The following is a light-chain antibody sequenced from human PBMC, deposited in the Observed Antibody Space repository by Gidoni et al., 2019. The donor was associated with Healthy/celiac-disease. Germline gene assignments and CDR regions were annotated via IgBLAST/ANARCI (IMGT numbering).Light chain of an antibody. CDR3: QQRSNWPPVT. J-gene: IGKJ5*01. CDR2: DAS. CDR1: QSVSSY. Sequence: DIVFTQSPATLSLSPGERATLPCRASQSVSSYLAWYQQKPGQAPRLLIYDASNRATGIPARFSGSGSGTDFTLTISSLEPEDFAVYYCQQRSNWPPVTFGQGTRLEIK. V-gene: IGKV3-11*01.